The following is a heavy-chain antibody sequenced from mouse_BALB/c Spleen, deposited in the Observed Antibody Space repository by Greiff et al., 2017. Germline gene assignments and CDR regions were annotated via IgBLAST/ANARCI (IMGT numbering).Heavy chain of an antibody. V-gene: IGHV1-31*01. J-gene: IGHJ4*01. D-gene: IGHD2-4*01. CDR2: INPYNGAT. CDR3: ASRYDYDDGYYAMDY. Sequence: EVQLQQSGPELVKPGASVKISCKASGYSFTGYYMHWVKQSHVKSLEWIGRINPYNGATSYNQNFKDKASLTVDKSSSTAYMELHSLTSEDSAVYYCASRYDYDDGYYAMDYWGQGTSVTVSS. CDR1: GYSFTGYY.